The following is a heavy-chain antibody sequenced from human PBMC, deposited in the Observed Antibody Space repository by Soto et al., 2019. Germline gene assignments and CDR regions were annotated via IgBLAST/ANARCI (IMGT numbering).Heavy chain of an antibody. J-gene: IGHJ4*02. CDR2: ISFDGRNT. Sequence: PGGSLRLSCAASGFSFNSYGMHWVRQAPGKGLEWVVVISFDGRNTYYADSVKGRFTISRDNSKNTLYLQMTSLRAEDTAAYYCAKQSGLVSYYNVGSRGHFYYWGRDTLLTVSS. CDR3: AKQSGLVSYYNVGSRGHFYY. D-gene: IGHD3-10*01. V-gene: IGHV3-30*18. CDR1: GFSFNSYG.